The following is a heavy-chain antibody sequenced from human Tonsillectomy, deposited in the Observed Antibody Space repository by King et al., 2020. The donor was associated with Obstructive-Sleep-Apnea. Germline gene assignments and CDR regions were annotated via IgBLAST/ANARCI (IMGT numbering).Heavy chain of an antibody. CDR1: GFPLRNYG. Sequence: VQLVESGGGLVQPGGSLRLSCAASGFPLRNYGMSWVRQAPGKGLEWVANIKEDGSEKYYVDSVKGRFTISRDNAKNSLFLQMNSLRAEDTAVYYCAREGISDCGDYCPYDYWGQGSQVTVAS. V-gene: IGHV3-7*01. J-gene: IGHJ4*02. CDR2: IKEDGSEK. D-gene: IGHD2-21*02. CDR3: AREGISDCGDYCPYDY.